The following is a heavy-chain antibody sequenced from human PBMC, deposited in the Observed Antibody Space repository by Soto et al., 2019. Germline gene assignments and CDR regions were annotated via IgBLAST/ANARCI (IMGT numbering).Heavy chain of an antibody. J-gene: IGHJ6*02. D-gene: IGHD4-4*01. V-gene: IGHV1-18*04. Sequence: GSVKVSCKASGYTFSNYGVSWVRQAPGQGLEWMGWISAYNGNTNYAQNFQGRVTMTTDTSTSTAYMELRSLRSDDTAVYYCARDQSDVLHFYYNYYGLDVWGQGTTVTVSS. CDR2: ISAYNGNT. CDR1: GYTFSNYG. CDR3: ARDQSDVLHFYYNYYGLDV.